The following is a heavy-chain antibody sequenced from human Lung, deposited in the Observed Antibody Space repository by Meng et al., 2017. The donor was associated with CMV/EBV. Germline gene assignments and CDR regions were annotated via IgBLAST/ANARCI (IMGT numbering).Heavy chain of an antibody. CDR1: YD. J-gene: IGHJ5*02. CDR3: TWDGPTGRHGWRYDTGWFDP. CDR2: MNPNSGNT. D-gene: IGHD2-8*02. V-gene: IGHV1-8*01. Sequence: YDINGVRQASGQGLEWMGWMNPNSGNTGYAQNFQGRLSMTISTSTSTAYLELNSLRSEDTAVYYCTWDGPTGRHGWRYDTGWFDPWGQGTLVTVSS.